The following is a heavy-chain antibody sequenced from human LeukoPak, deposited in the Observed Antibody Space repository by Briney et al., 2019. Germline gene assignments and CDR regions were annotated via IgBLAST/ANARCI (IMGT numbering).Heavy chain of an antibody. CDR2: IYHSGST. D-gene: IGHD5-18*01. CDR3: ARWIQHGNWFDP. V-gene: IGHV4-30-2*01. CDR1: GGSISSGGYY. Sequence: SETLSLTCTVSGGSISSGGYYWSWIRQPPGKGLEWIGYIYHSGSTYYNPSLKSRVTISVDRSKNQFSLKLSSVTAADTAVYYCARWIQHGNWFDPWGQGTLVTVSS. J-gene: IGHJ5*02.